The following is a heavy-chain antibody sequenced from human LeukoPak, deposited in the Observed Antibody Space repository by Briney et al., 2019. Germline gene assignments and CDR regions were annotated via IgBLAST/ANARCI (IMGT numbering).Heavy chain of an antibody. CDR3: ARTPSGSGNFFDY. J-gene: IGHJ4*02. CDR2: LYSAGTT. V-gene: IGHV3-66*01. Sequence: AGGSLRLSCEGSGFTSITYGMSWVRQAPGKGLEWVSILYSAGTTYYADSVKGRFTISRDNSRNILYLQMSSLRAEDTAIYYCARTPSGSGNFFDYWGQGAPVTVSS. CDR1: GFTSITYG. D-gene: IGHD3-10*01.